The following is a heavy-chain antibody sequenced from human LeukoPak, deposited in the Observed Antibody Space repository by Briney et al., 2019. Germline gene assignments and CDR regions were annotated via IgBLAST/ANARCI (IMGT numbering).Heavy chain of an antibody. CDR3: ARDLTLYGVDV. CDR1: GGSISSYY. Sequence: TPSETLPLTCTVSGGSISSYYWSWIRQPAGKGPEWIGRIYTSGSTNYNPSLKSRVTMSVDTSKNQFSLKLSSVTAADTAVYYCARDLTLYGVDVWGQGTTVTVSS. CDR2: IYTSGST. V-gene: IGHV4-4*07. J-gene: IGHJ6*02.